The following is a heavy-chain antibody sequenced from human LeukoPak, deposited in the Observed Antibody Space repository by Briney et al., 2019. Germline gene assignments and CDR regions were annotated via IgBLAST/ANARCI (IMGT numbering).Heavy chain of an antibody. J-gene: IGHJ6*03. CDR1: GFTFSSYA. V-gene: IGHV3-30-3*01. D-gene: IGHD2-2*01. CDR3: ARDASKVVPAARLALPIYYYMDV. Sequence: PGGSLRLSCAASGFTFSSYAMHWVRQAPGKGLEWVAVISYDGSNKYYADSVKGRFTISRDNSKNTLYLQMNSLRAEDTAVYYCARDASKVVPAARLALPIYYYMDVWGKGTTVTVSS. CDR2: ISYDGSNK.